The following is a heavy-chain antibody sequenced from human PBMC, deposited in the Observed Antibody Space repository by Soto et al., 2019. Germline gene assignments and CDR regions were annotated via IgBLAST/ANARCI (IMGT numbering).Heavy chain of an antibody. Sequence: GGSLRLSCAASGFTFSSYAMSWVRQAPGKGLEWVSAMSGSGGSTYYADSVKGRFTISRDNSKNTLYLQMNSLRAEDTAVYYCANPGSSGWREYFQHWGQGTLVTVSS. J-gene: IGHJ1*01. CDR3: ANPGSSGWREYFQH. CDR1: GFTFSSYA. CDR2: MSGSGGST. V-gene: IGHV3-23*01. D-gene: IGHD6-19*01.